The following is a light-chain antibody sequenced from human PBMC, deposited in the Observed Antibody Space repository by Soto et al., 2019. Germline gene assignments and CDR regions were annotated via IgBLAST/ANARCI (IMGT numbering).Light chain of an antibody. Sequence: IGLTLSPAALSVYPRDSVPLSCRARQSLTRNLAWYQHKPGQSPRLLIYGGSARATGIPDRFSGSGSGAEYTLTISSLQSEDFAAYYCQQCDNWSRPFGQGGKVDIK. CDR3: QQCDNWSRP. CDR2: GGS. J-gene: IGKJ1*01. V-gene: IGKV3-15*01. CDR1: QSLTRN.